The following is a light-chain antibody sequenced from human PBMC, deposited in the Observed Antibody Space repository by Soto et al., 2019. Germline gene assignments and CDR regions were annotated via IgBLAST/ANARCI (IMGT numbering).Light chain of an antibody. CDR3: QQQRNVPYT. Sequence: DIQMTQSPSSLSASVGDRVTITCRASQGISNYLAWYQQKPGKVPKLLIYSASTLQSGVPSRFSGSGSGTDVTLIISSRVHEDVATYYCQQQRNVPYTFGQGTKLEIK. V-gene: IGKV1-27*01. J-gene: IGKJ2*01. CDR2: SAS. CDR1: QGISNY.